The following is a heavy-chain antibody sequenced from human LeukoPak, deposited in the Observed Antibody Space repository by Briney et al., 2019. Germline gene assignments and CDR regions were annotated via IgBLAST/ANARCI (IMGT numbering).Heavy chain of an antibody. J-gene: IGHJ4*02. Sequence: GGALRLSCAASGFTFSDDYMHWVRQAPGKGLLWISHINGDGSRTGYADSVKGRFTISRENAKNILYLQMNSLRAEDTAVYYCSRGTYPYSSDNWGQGALVTVSS. CDR2: INGDGSRT. CDR1: GFTFSDDY. CDR3: SRGTYPYSSDN. V-gene: IGHV3-74*01. D-gene: IGHD3-10*01.